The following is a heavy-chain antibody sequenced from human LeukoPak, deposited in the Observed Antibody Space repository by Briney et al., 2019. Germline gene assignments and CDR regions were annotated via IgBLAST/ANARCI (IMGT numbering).Heavy chain of an antibody. CDR3: ARRRSSSWVIDY. CDR1: GFTFDRYA. D-gene: IGHD6-13*01. Sequence: PGGSLRLSCAASGFTFDRYAMTWVRQATGRGLEGVSVIYSSGNTYYADSVKDRFTISRDNSKNTMYLQMNSLRTEDTAVYYCARRRSSSWVIDYWVQGTLVTVSS. CDR2: IYSSGNT. J-gene: IGHJ4*02. V-gene: IGHV3-66*02.